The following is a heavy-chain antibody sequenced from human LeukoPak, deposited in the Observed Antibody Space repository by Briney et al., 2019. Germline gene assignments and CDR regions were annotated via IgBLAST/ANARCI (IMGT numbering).Heavy chain of an antibody. D-gene: IGHD6-13*01. CDR2: IYTSGST. J-gene: IGHJ5*02. CDR1: GGSISSGSYY. V-gene: IGHV4-61*02. Sequence: SETLSLTCTVSGGSISSGSYYWSWIRQPAGKGLEWIGRIYTSGSTNYNPSLKSRVTISVDTSKNQFSLKLSSVTAADTAIYYCVRFALSSSLDRWGQGTLVTVSS. CDR3: VRFALSSSLDR.